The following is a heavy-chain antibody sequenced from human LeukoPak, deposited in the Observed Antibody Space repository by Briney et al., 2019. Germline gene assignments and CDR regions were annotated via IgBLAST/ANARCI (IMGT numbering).Heavy chain of an antibody. J-gene: IGHJ4*02. Sequence: ASVKVSCKASGYTFTSYDISWVRQAPGQGLEWMGWISTYNGNTNYAQKLQGRVTMTTDTSTSTAYMELRSLRAEDTAVYYCAKDRSAAGTRADFDYWGQGTLVTVSS. CDR2: ISTYNGNT. CDR1: GYTFTSYD. D-gene: IGHD6-13*01. CDR3: AKDRSAAGTRADFDY. V-gene: IGHV1-18*01.